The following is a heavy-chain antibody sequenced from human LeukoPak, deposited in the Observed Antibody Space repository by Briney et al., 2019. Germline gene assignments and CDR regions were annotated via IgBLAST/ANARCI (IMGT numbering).Heavy chain of an antibody. CDR2: ISYDGSNK. D-gene: IGHD3-16*02. J-gene: IGHJ4*02. Sequence: GGSLRLSCAASGFTFSSYAMHWVRQAPGKGLEWVAVISYDGSNKYYADSVKGRFTISRDNSKNTLYLQMNSLRAEDTAVYYCARAYDYVWGSYRNYFDYWGQGTLVTVSS. CDR1: GFTFSSYA. V-gene: IGHV3-30-3*01. CDR3: ARAYDYVWGSYRNYFDY.